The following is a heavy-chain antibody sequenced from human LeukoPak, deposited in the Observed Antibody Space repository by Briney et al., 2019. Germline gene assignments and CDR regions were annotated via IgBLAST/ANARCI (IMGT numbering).Heavy chain of an antibody. CDR2: ISHSGTT. D-gene: IGHD1-26*01. CDR1: GGSIDITNY. J-gene: IGHJ4*02. CDR3: TRESGPFCPFAF. V-gene: IGHV4-4*02. Sequence: SETLSLTCDVSGGSIDITNYWSWVRQAPGKGLEWIGEISHSGTTNYNPSLRSRVAMSLDRDNNQFSLSLRSVTAADTAVYYCTRESGPFCPFAFWGQGVLVTVSS.